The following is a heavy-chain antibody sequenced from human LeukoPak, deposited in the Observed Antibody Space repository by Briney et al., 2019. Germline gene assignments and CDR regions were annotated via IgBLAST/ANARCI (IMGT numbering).Heavy chain of an antibody. V-gene: IGHV3-33*01. J-gene: IGHJ4*02. CDR3: ERDPFCVAAAGMSFDY. CDR1: GFTFSSYG. D-gene: IGHD6-13*01. Sequence: GGSLRLSCAASGFTFSSYGMHWVRQAPGKGLEWVAVIWYDGSNKYYADSVKGRFTISRDNSKNTLYLQMNSLRAEDTAVYYCERDPFCVAAAGMSFDYWGQGTLVTVSS. CDR2: IWYDGSNK.